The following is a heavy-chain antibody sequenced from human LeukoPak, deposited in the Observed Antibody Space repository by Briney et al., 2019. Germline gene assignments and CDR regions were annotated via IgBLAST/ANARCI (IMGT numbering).Heavy chain of an antibody. CDR1: GYTFTSYG. CDR2: ISAYNGNT. J-gene: IGHJ3*02. V-gene: IGHV1-18*01. Sequence: GASVKVSCKASGYTFTSYGISWVRQAPGQGLEWMGWISAYNGNTNYAQKLQGRVTMTTDTSTSTAYMELRSLRSDDTAVYYCARGKIGRWLQLDAFDIWGQGTMVTVSS. CDR3: ARGKIGRWLQLDAFDI. D-gene: IGHD5-24*01.